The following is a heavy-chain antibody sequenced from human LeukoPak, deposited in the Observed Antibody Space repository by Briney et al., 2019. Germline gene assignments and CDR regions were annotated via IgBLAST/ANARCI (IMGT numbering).Heavy chain of an antibody. Sequence: GGSLRLSGAASEFTFSSYAMHWVGQAPGKGLEHVSGISSNGGTTYYANSVKGRFTISRDNSKHTLDLQMGSLRAEDMAVYYCARGNYYDSSGYSPFDYWGEGTLVTVSS. CDR1: EFTFSSYA. V-gene: IGHV3-64*01. CDR2: ISSNGGTT. CDR3: ARGNYYDSSGYSPFDY. D-gene: IGHD3-22*01. J-gene: IGHJ4*02.